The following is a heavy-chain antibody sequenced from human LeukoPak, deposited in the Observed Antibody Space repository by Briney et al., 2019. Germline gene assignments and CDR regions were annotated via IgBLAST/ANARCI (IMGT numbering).Heavy chain of an antibody. Sequence: PSETLSLTCTVSGGSVSSGSYYWSWIRQPPGKGLEWIGRIYTSGSTNYNPSLKSRVTMSVDTSRNRFSLKLSSVTAADTAVYFCARDARSSSWYSSPRTWGQGTLVTVSS. D-gene: IGHD6-13*01. CDR2: IYTSGST. CDR3: ARDARSSSWYSSPRT. J-gene: IGHJ5*02. V-gene: IGHV4-61*01. CDR1: GGSVSSGSYY.